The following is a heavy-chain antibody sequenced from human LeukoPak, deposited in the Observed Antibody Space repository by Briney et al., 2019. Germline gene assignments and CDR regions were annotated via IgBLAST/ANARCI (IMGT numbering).Heavy chain of an antibody. CDR3: ARRAVAGGFYGW. Sequence: GGSLRLSCAAPGFTFSTDWMPWVRQAPGKGPVWVSRINGDGSSRSYADSVKGRFTISRDNAKNTLYLQMNSLRAEDTAVYYCARRAVAGGFYGWWGQGTLVTVSS. J-gene: IGHJ4*02. CDR1: GFTFSTDW. CDR2: INGDGSSR. D-gene: IGHD6-19*01. V-gene: IGHV3-74*01.